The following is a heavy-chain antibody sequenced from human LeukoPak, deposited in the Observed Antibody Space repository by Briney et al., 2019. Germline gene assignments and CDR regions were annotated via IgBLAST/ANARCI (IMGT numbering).Heavy chain of an antibody. D-gene: IGHD3-16*02. CDR1: GFTFSSYS. CDR3: AREVRDYVWGSYRPSLDY. V-gene: IGHV3-48*01. Sequence: LPGGSLRLSCAASGFTFSSYSMNWVRQAPGKGLEWVSYISSSSSTIYYADSVKGQLTISRDNAKNSLYLQMNSLRAEDTAVYYCAREVRDYVWGSYRPSLDYWGQGTLVTVSS. J-gene: IGHJ4*02. CDR2: ISSSSSTI.